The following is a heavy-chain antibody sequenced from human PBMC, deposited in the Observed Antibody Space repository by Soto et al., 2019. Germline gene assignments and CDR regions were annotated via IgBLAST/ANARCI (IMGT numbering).Heavy chain of an antibody. V-gene: IGHV1-2*04. CDR2: INPNNGGT. Sequence: ASVKVSCKASGYTFTGYYIHWVRQAPGQGLEWMGWINPNNGGTNYAQKFQGWATMTRDTSISTAYMELIRLRSDDTAVYYCARETLKREPAAYYYYGMDVWGQGTTVTVSS. D-gene: IGHD2-2*01. CDR1: GYTFTGYY. CDR3: ARETLKREPAAYYYYGMDV. J-gene: IGHJ6*02.